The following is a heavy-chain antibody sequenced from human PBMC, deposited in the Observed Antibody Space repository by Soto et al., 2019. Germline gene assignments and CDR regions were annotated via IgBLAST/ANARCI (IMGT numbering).Heavy chain of an antibody. J-gene: IGHJ6*02. V-gene: IGHV1-69*01. CDR2: IIPIFGTA. Sequence: QVQLVQSGAEVKKPGSSVTVSCKASGGTFSSYAISWVRQAPGQGLEWMGGIIPIFGTANYAQKVQGRVTITADESTSTAYMELSSLRAEDTGMYYCPRDMDTATVSPADYGMDAWGQGATVTVSS. D-gene: IGHD5-18*01. CDR1: GGTFSSYA. CDR3: PRDMDTATVSPADYGMDA.